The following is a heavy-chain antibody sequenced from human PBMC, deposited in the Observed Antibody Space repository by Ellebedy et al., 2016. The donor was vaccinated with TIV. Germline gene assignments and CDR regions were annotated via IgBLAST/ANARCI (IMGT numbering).Heavy chain of an antibody. J-gene: IGHJ4*02. CDR3: ARDTTSDY. V-gene: IGHV3-72*01. D-gene: IGHD1-1*01. CDR2: SRNKAKSYTT. Sequence: GESLKISCAVSGFTFSDHYMDWVRLAPGKGPEWVGRSRNKAKSYTTDYAASVKGRFTISRDDSKNSLYLQMNRLKTGDTAIYYCARDTTSDYWGQGTLVTVCS. CDR1: GFTFSDHY.